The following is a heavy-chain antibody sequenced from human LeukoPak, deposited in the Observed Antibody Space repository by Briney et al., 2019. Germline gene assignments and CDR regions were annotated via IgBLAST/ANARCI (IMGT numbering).Heavy chain of an antibody. CDR3: ARTYSGYSYGMYWYFDL. J-gene: IGHJ2*01. CDR1: GFTVSSNS. Sequence: GGSLRLSCAASGFTVSSNSMSWVRQAPGKGLEWVSVIYSGGSTYYADSVKGRFTISRVNSKNTLYLQMNSLRAEDTAVYYCARTYSGYSYGMYWYFDLWGRGTLVTVSS. CDR2: IYSGGST. V-gene: IGHV3-53*01. D-gene: IGHD5-18*01.